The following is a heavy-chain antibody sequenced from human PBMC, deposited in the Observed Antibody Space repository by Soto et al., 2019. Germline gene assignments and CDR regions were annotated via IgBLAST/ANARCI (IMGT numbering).Heavy chain of an antibody. CDR3: ATLSKLAPFDY. CDR1: GFTLSSYA. CDR2: ISYDGSNK. V-gene: IGHV3-30-3*01. Sequence: GGSMMLSCASSGFTLSSYAMDWVRQAPGKGLEWVAVISYDGSNKYYADSVKGRFTISRDNSKNTLYLQMNSLRAEDTAVYYCATLSKLAPFDYWGQGTLVTVSS. J-gene: IGHJ4*02. D-gene: IGHD3-16*02.